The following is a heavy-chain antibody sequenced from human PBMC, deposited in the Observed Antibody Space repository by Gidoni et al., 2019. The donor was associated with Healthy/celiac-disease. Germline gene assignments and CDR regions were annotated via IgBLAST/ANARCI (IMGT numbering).Heavy chain of an antibody. J-gene: IGHJ3*02. CDR3: ARGRLRFLEWLPDDAFDI. D-gene: IGHD3-3*01. V-gene: IGHV3-30*03. CDR1: GLTFSSSR. Sequence: GQLVESGGGMVHPGRALRGSCAASGLTFSSSRMHWVCQPPGKGLGWVAVISYDGSNKYSADSVKGRFTISRANSKNTLYLQMNSLRAEDTAVYYCARGRLRFLEWLPDDAFDIWGQGTMVTVSS. CDR2: ISYDGSNK.